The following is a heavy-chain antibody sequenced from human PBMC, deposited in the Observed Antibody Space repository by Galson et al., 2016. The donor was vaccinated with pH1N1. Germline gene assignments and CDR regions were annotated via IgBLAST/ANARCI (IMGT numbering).Heavy chain of an antibody. D-gene: IGHD6-19*01. Sequence: CAISGDSVSSNSAAWNWIRQSPSRGLEWLGRTYYRSKWFYNYAVSVQGRITINPDTSKNQFSLKLNSVTPEDTAVYYCARHSPGRAVGVFDCWGQGTTVIVSS. CDR1: GDSVSSNSAA. CDR2: TYYRSKWFY. CDR3: ARHSPGRAVGVFDC. J-gene: IGHJ4*03. V-gene: IGHV6-1*01.